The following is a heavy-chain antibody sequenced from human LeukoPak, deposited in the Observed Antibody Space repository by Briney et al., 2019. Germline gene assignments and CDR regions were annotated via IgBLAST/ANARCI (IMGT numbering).Heavy chain of an antibody. V-gene: IGHV4-59*01. Sequence: PSETLSLTCTVSRGSMGVFYWSWTRQPPGRGLEWIGYIYFTGSTYSNPSLKSRVTISGDTPKNQFSLNLSSVTAAHTAVYYCARGPMAGYDAFDIWGQGTSVTVFS. CDR3: ARGPMAGYDAFDI. CDR2: IYFTGST. D-gene: IGHD6-19*01. CDR1: RGSMGVFY. J-gene: IGHJ3*02.